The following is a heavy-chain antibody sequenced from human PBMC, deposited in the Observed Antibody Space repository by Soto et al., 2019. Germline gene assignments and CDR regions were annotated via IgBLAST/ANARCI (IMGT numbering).Heavy chain of an antibody. Sequence: ASVKVSCKASGGSFSSFGISWVRQAPGQGLEWMGGIIPVFGRTNYAQRFRGRLTITADESTNTVYLELIDLRSEDTAVYYCARVGSGYNLWGQGTQVAVSS. V-gene: IGHV1-69*13. J-gene: IGHJ1*01. CDR1: GGSFSSFG. D-gene: IGHD5-12*01. CDR2: IIPVFGRT. CDR3: ARVGSGYNL.